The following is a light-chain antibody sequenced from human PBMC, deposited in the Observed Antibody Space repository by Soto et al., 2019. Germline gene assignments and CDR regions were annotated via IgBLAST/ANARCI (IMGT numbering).Light chain of an antibody. CDR1: QNISSNY. Sequence: EIVLTQSPGTLSLSPGQRATLSCRASQNISSNYVAWYQQKPGQAPRLLIFRSSSTATGIPYRFSASGSGTDFTLTISRMEPEDFAVYYCQQYGYEPLTFGGGTKVEI. CDR2: RSS. J-gene: IGKJ4*01. V-gene: IGKV3-20*01. CDR3: QQYGYEPLT.